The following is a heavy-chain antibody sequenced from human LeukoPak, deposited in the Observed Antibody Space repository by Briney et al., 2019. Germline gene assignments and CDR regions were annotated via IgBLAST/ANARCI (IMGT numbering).Heavy chain of an antibody. V-gene: IGHV4-31*03. Sequence: TSQTLSLTCTVSGVSISSGGYYWSWIRQHPGKGLEWIGYIYYSGSTYYNPSLKSRVTISVDTSKNQFSLKLSSVTAADTAVYYCARGAVRKEWLRSSHFDYWGQGTLVTVSS. J-gene: IGHJ4*02. CDR2: IYYSGST. D-gene: IGHD5-12*01. CDR3: ARGAVRKEWLRSSHFDY. CDR1: GVSISSGGYY.